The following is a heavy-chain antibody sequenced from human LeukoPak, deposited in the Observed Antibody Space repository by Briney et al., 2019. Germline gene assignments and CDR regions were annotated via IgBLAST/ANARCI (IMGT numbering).Heavy chain of an antibody. Sequence: ASVKVSCKASGYTFTSYDINWVRQATGQGLEWMGWMNPNSGNTGYAQKFQGRVTITRNTSISTAYMELSSLRSEDTAVYYCANQAKFFGVVINYFDYWGQGTLVTVSS. D-gene: IGHD3-3*01. CDR2: MNPNSGNT. J-gene: IGHJ4*02. CDR3: ANQAKFFGVVINYFDY. CDR1: GYTFTSYD. V-gene: IGHV1-8*03.